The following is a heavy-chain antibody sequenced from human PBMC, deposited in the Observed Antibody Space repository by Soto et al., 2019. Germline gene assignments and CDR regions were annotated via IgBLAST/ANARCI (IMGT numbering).Heavy chain of an antibody. CDR3: ARGIAVAGGYYYYMDV. Sequence: SETLSLTCTVSGGSISSYYWSWIRQPPGKGLEWIGYIYYSGSTNYNPSLKSRVTISVDTSKNQFSLKLSSVTAADTAVYYCARGIAVAGGYYYYMDVWGKGTTVTVSS. CDR2: IYYSGST. V-gene: IGHV4-59*01. D-gene: IGHD6-19*01. CDR1: GGSISSYY. J-gene: IGHJ6*03.